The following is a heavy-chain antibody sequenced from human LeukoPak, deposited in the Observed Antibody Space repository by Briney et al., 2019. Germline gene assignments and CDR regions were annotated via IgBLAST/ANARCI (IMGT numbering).Heavy chain of an antibody. CDR2: IRSKAYGGTA. CDR1: GFIFGDYA. J-gene: IGHJ4*02. V-gene: IGHV3-49*04. Sequence: PGGSLRLSCTASGFIFGDYAMSWVRQAPGKGLEWVGFIRSKAYGGTAEYAASVEGRFTVSRDDSKNVAYLEMNSLTTEDTAVYYCIRDSPHVCEGYWGQGTLVTVSS. D-gene: IGHD2-21*01. CDR3: IRDSPHVCEGY.